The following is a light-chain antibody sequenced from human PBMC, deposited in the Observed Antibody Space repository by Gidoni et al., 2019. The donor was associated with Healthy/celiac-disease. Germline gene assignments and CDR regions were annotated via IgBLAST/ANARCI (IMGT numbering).Light chain of an antibody. CDR2: AAS. Sequence: DSQMTQSPSSLSASVGDRVTITCRASQSISSDLNWYQQKPGKAPKLLIYAASSLQSGVPSRFSGSGSGTYFTLTISSLQPEDFATYYCQQSYSTPISFGQGTKLEIK. V-gene: IGKV1-39*01. CDR1: QSISSD. J-gene: IGKJ2*01. CDR3: QQSYSTPIS.